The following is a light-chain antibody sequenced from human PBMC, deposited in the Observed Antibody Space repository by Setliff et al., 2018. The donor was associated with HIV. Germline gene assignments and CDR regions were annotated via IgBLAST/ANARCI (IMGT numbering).Light chain of an antibody. CDR3: AAWDDSLSAYDV. Sequence: QSALTQPASVSGSPGQSIAISCTATTSDIGAYGYVSWHQQLPGKAPKLLIYDVFRRPSGVSSRFSGSKSGNTASLTISGLQAEDEADYYCAAWDDSLSAYDVFGTGTKVTVL. V-gene: IGLV2-14*03. CDR2: DVF. J-gene: IGLJ1*01. CDR1: TSDIGAYGY.